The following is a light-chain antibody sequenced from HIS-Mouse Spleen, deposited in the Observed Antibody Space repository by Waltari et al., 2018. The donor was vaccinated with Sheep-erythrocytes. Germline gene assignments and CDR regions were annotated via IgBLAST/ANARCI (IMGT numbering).Light chain of an antibody. CDR2: AAS. V-gene: IGKV1-39*01. CDR1: QSISSY. CDR3: QQSYSTPPLT. J-gene: IGKJ4*01. Sequence: DIQMTQSPSSLSASVGDRVTITCRESQSISSYLNWYQQKPGKAPKLLIYAASRLQSGVTSRFSGSGSGTDFTLTISSLQPEDFATYYCQQSYSTPPLTFGGGTKVEIK.